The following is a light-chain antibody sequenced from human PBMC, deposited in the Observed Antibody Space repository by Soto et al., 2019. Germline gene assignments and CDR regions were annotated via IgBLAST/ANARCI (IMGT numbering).Light chain of an antibody. CDR2: GAS. V-gene: IGKV3-20*01. CDR3: QQYGSSPPIT. CDR1: QSVSSSY. J-gene: IGKJ5*01. Sequence: IVLTQSPGTLSLSPGERATLSCLASQSVSSSYLAWYQQRPGQAPRLLIYGASSRAPGIPDRFSGSGSGTDFTLTISRLEPEDFAVYYCQQYGSSPPITFGQGTRLEIK.